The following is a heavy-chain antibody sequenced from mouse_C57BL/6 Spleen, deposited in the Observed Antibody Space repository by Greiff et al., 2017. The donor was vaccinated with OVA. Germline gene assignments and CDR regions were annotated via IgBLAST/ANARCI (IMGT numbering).Heavy chain of an antibody. Sequence: VQLQQPGAELVRPGTSVKLSCKASGYTFTSYWMHWVKQRPGQGLEWIGVIDPSDSYTNYNQKFKGKATLTVDTSSSTAYMQLSSLTSEDSAVYYCASLGYDYDVLYAMDYWGQGTSVTVSS. J-gene: IGHJ4*01. CDR3: ASLGYDYDVLYAMDY. CDR1: GYTFTSYW. CDR2: IDPSDSYT. D-gene: IGHD2-4*01. V-gene: IGHV1-59*01.